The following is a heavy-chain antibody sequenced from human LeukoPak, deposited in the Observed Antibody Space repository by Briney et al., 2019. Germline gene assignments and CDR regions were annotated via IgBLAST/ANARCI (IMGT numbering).Heavy chain of an antibody. CDR3: ARDHSLDFWSGYYNYYFDY. Sequence: ASVKVSCKASGYTFTSYGISWVRQAPGQGLEWMGWISAYNGNTNYAQKLQGRVTMTTDTCTSTAYMELRSLRSDDTAVYYCARDHSLDFWSGYYNYYFDYWGQGTLVTVSS. V-gene: IGHV1-18*01. CDR1: GYTFTSYG. J-gene: IGHJ4*02. CDR2: ISAYNGNT. D-gene: IGHD3-3*01.